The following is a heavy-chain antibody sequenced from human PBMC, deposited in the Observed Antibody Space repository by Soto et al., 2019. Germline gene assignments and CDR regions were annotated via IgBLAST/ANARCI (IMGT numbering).Heavy chain of an antibody. CDR1: GGSISSYY. Sequence: SETLSLTCTVSGGSISSYYWSWIRQPAGKGLEWIGRIYTSGSTNYNPSLKSRVTMSVDTSKNQFSLKLSSVTAADTAVYYCEREQTQYYYDSSGYYYFDYWGQGTLVTVSS. V-gene: IGHV4-4*07. CDR3: EREQTQYYYDSSGYYYFDY. J-gene: IGHJ4*02. D-gene: IGHD3-22*01. CDR2: IYTSGST.